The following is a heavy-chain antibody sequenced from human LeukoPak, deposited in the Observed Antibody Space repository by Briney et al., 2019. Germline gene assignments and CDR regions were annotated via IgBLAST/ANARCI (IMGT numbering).Heavy chain of an antibody. CDR1: GGSISSYY. CDR3: ARAYSSSWYFNWFDP. CDR2: ISYSGTT. Sequence: SETLSLTCTVSGGSISSYYWSWIRQPPGKGLEWIGYISYSGTTNYNPSLKSRVTISVDTSKNQFSLKLSSVTAADTVVYYCARAYSSSWYFNWFDPWGQGTLVTVSS. D-gene: IGHD6-13*01. V-gene: IGHV4-59*08. J-gene: IGHJ5*02.